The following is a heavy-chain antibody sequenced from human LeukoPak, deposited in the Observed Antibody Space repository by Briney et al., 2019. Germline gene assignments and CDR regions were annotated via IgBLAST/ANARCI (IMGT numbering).Heavy chain of an antibody. Sequence: SETLSLTCTVSGGSISSGGYYWSWIRQHPGKGLEWIGYIYYSGSTYYNPSLKSRVTISVDTSKNQFSLKLSSVTAADTAVYYCARAGIVVVPAAKGDYFDCWSQGTLVTVSS. CDR3: ARAGIVVVPAAKGDYFDC. D-gene: IGHD2-2*01. CDR2: IYYSGST. V-gene: IGHV4-31*03. J-gene: IGHJ4*02. CDR1: GGSISSGGYY.